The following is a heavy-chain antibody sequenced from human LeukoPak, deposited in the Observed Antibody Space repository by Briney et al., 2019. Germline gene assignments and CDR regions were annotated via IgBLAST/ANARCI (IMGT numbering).Heavy chain of an antibody. CDR1: GFTFTTYA. Sequence: GGSLRLSCAASGFTFTTYAMNWVRQAPGRGLEWVSAIDDSAGTTLYADSVKGRFTISRDNSKNTLYLQMNSLGAADTAVYYCAKDGGGYCNNSSCWGQGTLVTVSS. J-gene: IGHJ4*02. CDR2: IDDSAGTT. CDR3: AKDGGGYCNNSSC. V-gene: IGHV3-23*01. D-gene: IGHD2-2*01.